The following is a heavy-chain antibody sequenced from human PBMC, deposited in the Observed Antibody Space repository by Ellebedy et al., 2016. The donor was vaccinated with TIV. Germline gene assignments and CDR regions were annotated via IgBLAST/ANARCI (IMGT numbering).Heavy chain of an antibody. J-gene: IGHJ4*02. Sequence: ASVKVSCKVSGYTFTRYYLYWVRQAPGQGLDWMGIINPTSGDSNYAQKFQGRVTMTRDTSTSTVYMELSSLRSEDTAVYYCAGGDNYYYDSSGYYYSHWGQGTLVTVSS. D-gene: IGHD3-22*01. CDR2: INPTSGDS. CDR3: AGGDNYYYDSSGYYYSH. V-gene: IGHV1-46*01. CDR1: GYTFTRYY.